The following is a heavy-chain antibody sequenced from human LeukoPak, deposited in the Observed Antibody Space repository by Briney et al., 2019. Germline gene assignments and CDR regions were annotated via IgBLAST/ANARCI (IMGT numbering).Heavy chain of an antibody. J-gene: IGHJ4*02. Sequence: ASVKVSCKTSGYTFTSYDINWVRQAPGQGVEWMGWISAYNGNTNYAQRLQGRVTITTDTSTTTAYMELRNLRSDDTAVYFCARGLRYGSNYFDYWGQGTLVTVSS. V-gene: IGHV1-18*01. D-gene: IGHD5/OR15-5a*01. CDR3: ARGLRYGSNYFDY. CDR2: ISAYNGNT. CDR1: GYTFTSYD.